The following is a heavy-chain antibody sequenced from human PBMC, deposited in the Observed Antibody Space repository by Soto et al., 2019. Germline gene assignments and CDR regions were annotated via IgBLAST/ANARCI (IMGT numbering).Heavy chain of an antibody. CDR1: GLNFSIYS. CDR2: ISATTGNT. CDR3: AIDSDGGY. V-gene: IGHV3-23*01. D-gene: IGHD2-15*01. J-gene: IGHJ4*02. Sequence: EVRLSESGGGLVQPGESLRLSCAASGLNFSIYSMIWVRQAPGKGLEWVSGISATTGNTYYTNSVKGRFTISRDNFENILFLQMKNLRAEEKALYYCAIDSDGGYWGQGTLVTVSS.